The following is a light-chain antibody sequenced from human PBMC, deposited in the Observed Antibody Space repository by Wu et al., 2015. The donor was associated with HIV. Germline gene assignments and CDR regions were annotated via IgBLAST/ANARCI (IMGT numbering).Light chain of an antibody. J-gene: IGKJ1*01. CDR1: QSVDRSY. CDR2: GAS. V-gene: IGKV3-20*01. CDR3: HQYGSSPQT. Sequence: EIVLTQSPGTLSLSPGERATLSCRASQSVDRSYLAWYQQKPGQNTRLLIYGASSRATGIPDRFSGSGSGTDFTLTISRLEPEDFAVYYCHQYGSSPQTFGQGTKVEI.